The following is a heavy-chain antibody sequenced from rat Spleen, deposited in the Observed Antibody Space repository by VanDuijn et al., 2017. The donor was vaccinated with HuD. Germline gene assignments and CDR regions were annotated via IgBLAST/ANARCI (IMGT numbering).Heavy chain of an antibody. CDR3: ARSDGVHYYLPFVD. J-gene: IGHJ3*01. V-gene: IGHV3-1*01. CDR1: VDSPSCTY. Sequence: SVPVDSPSCTYWTWIRKFPGNEMEWIGHISYSGSPTYNPSLKSRISITRDTSKNQFFLQLNSVTTEDTATFYCARSDGVHYYLPFVDWGQGTLVTVSS. D-gene: IGHD1-12*02. CDR2: ISYSGSP.